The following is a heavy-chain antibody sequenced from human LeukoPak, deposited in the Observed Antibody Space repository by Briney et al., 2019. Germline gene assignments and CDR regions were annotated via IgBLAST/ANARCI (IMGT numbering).Heavy chain of an antibody. CDR2: INPSGGST. D-gene: IGHD2-2*02. V-gene: IGHV1-46*01. CDR3: ARDTIGYCSSTSCHKLDY. CDR1: GYTFTGYY. Sequence: ASVKVSCKASGYTFTGYYMHWVRQAPGQGLEWMGLINPSGGSTSYAQKFQGRVTMTRDTSTSTVYMELSSLRSEDTAVYYCARDTIGYCSSTSCHKLDYWGQGTLVTVSS. J-gene: IGHJ4*02.